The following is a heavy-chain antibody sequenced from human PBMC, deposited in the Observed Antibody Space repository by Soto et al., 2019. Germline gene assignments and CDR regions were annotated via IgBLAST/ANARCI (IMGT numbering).Heavy chain of an antibody. J-gene: IGHJ4*02. CDR3: ARFWGPVTAAVDDY. D-gene: IGHD6-13*01. V-gene: IGHV3-30*03. CDR1: GFTFSNFG. CDR2: ISYDGNIK. Sequence: QVQLVESGGGVVQPGRSLRLSCAASGFTFSNFGMQWVRQAPGKGLEWVASISYDGNIKYSADSVKGRFTIYRDNSKNTLYLQMNSLRSEETAVYYCARFWGPVTAAVDDYWGQGTLVTVSS.